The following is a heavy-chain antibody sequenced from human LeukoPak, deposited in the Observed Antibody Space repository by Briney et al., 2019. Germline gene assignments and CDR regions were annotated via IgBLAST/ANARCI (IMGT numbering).Heavy chain of an antibody. V-gene: IGHV4-59*08. Sequence: SETLSLTCTVSGGSISSYYWSWIRQPPGEGLEWIGYIYYSGSTNYNPSLTGRFSISVDTSKNQFFLNISSVTVADTAVYCARHRGYTYGLNWFDPWGQGTPVTVSS. CDR3: ARHRGYTYGLNWFDP. D-gene: IGHD5-18*01. CDR1: GGSISSYY. J-gene: IGHJ5*02. CDR2: IYYSGST.